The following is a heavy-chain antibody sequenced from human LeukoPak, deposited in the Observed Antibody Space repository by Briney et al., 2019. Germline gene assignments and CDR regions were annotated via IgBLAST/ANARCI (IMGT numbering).Heavy chain of an antibody. V-gene: IGHV3-64*04. Sequence: PGGSLRLSCSASGFTFSSYAMHWVRQAPGKGLEYVSAISSNGGSTYYADSVKGRFTISRDKSKNTLYLQMSSLRAEDTAVYYCARARSAHAFGMDVWGRGPTTPVTS. CDR2: ISSNGGST. CDR1: GFTFSSYA. J-gene: IGHJ6*02. D-gene: IGHD3-16*01. CDR3: ARARSAHAFGMDV.